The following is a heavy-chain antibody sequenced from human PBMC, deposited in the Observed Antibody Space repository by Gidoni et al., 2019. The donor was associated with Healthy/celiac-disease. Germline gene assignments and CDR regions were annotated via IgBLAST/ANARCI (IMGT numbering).Heavy chain of an antibody. CDR3: AREGGPYYGSHPEYFQH. CDR2: ISSSGSTI. V-gene: IGHV3-48*03. D-gene: IGHD3-10*01. CDR1: GFTFSSYE. Sequence: EVQLVESGGGLVQPGGSLRLSCAASGFTFSSYEMNWVRQAPGKGREWVSYISSSGSTIYYADSVKGRFTISRDNAKNSLYLQMNSLRAEDTAVYYCAREGGPYYGSHPEYFQHWGQGTLVTVSS. J-gene: IGHJ1*01.